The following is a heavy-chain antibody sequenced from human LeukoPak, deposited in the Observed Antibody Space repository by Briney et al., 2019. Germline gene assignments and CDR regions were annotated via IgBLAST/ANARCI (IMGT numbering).Heavy chain of an antibody. CDR2: INHSGST. J-gene: IGHJ4*02. Sequence: SETLSLTCAVYGGSFSGYYWSWIRQPPGKGLEWIGEINHSGSTNYNPSLKSRVTISVGTSKNQFSLKLSSVTAADTAVYYCARGSDYRYYFDYWGQGTLVTVSS. CDR3: ARGSDYRYYFDY. CDR1: GGSFSGYY. V-gene: IGHV4-34*01. D-gene: IGHD4-17*01.